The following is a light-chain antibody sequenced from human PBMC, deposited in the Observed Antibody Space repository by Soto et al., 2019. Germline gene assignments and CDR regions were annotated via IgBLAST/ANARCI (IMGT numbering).Light chain of an antibody. CDR1: QRISTW. CDR3: QQYKSYWT. V-gene: IGKV1-5*01. J-gene: IGKJ1*01. CDR2: DAS. Sequence: DIQMTQSPSTLSASVVDGVTITFRSSQRISTWLAWYQQKPGKAPKLLISDASSLETGVPSRFSGSGSGTEFTLTINSLQPDDFATYYCQQYKSYWTFGQGTKVDIK.